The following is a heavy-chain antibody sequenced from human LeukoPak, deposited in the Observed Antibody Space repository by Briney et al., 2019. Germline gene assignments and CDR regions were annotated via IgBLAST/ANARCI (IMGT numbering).Heavy chain of an antibody. CDR3: ARAYSKWAFDI. CDR1: GGSISSSSYY. J-gene: IGHJ3*02. CDR2: IYYSGST. V-gene: IGHV4-39*07. D-gene: IGHD5-12*01. Sequence: PSETLSLTCTVSGGSISSSSYYWGWIRQPPGKGLEWIGSIYYSGSTYYNPSLKSRVTISVDTSKNHFFLKLSSLTAADTAVYYCARAYSKWAFDIWGQGTMVTVSS.